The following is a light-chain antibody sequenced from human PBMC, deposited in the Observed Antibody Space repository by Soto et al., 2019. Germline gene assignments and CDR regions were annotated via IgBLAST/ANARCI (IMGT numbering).Light chain of an antibody. CDR1: QTVNTW. Sequence: DIQLTQPPSTLSASVGERVTITCRASQTVNTWLAWYQHKPWKAPKVLIYKASSLESGVPSRFSGSGSGTEFTLTISSLQPDDFATYYCQQYNSYSSFGQGTKVDIK. J-gene: IGKJ1*01. CDR2: KAS. CDR3: QQYNSYSS. V-gene: IGKV1-5*03.